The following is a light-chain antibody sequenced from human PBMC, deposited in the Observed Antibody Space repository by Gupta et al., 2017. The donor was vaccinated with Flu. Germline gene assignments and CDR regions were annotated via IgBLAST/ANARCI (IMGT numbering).Light chain of an antibody. CDR3: QQVDNLYS. Sequence: DIQMTQSPSSLSASVGDRVTITCQASQDINKYLNWYQQKPGKAPKLLIYAASKLEIGVPSRFSGSGSGTDFTFTISSRQPEDIATYYCQQVDNLYSFGQGTKLEIK. CDR2: AAS. V-gene: IGKV1-33*01. J-gene: IGKJ2*03. CDR1: QDINKY.